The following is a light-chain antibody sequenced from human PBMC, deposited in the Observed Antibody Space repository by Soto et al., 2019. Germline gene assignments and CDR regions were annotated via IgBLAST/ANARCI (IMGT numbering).Light chain of an antibody. CDR1: QSISSW. Sequence: DIQMTQSPSTLSASVGDRVTITCRASQSISSWLAWYQQKPGKAPKLLIYKASSFESGVPSRFSGSGSGAEFTLTVSSLQPNDLATYDCQQYNSYSWTFGQGTKVEIK. J-gene: IGKJ1*01. CDR3: QQYNSYSWT. V-gene: IGKV1-5*03. CDR2: KAS.